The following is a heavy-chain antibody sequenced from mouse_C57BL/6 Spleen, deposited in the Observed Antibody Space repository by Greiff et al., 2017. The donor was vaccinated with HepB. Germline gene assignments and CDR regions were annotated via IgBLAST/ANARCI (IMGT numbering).Heavy chain of an antibody. CDR1: GFTFSSYT. D-gene: IGHD1-1*01. J-gene: IGHJ2*01. CDR3: ARRTTVVFDY. V-gene: IGHV5-9*01. Sequence: EVKVVESGGGLVKPGGSLKLSCAASGFTFSSYTMSWVRQTPEKRLEWVATISGGGGNTYYPDSVKGRFTISRDNAKTTLYLQMSSLRSEDTALYYCARRTTVVFDYWGQGTTLTVSS. CDR2: ISGGGGNT.